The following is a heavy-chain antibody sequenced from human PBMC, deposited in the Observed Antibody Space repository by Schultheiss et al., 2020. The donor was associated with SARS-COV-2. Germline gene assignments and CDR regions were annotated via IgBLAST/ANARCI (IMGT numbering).Heavy chain of an antibody. CDR1: GFTISSYA. D-gene: IGHD5-24*01. J-gene: IGHJ6*02. CDR2: ISSSVGST. Sequence: GGSLRLSCAASGFTISSYAMRWVRQAPGKGLDWVSKISSSVGSTYYADSVKDRFTISRDNSKNKLYRQINSLRAEDTAVYYCAKDSPDGYIMTWIGRYYYGYSMDFWGQGTTVTVSS. CDR3: AKDSPDGYIMTWIGRYYYGYSMDF. V-gene: IGHV3-23*01.